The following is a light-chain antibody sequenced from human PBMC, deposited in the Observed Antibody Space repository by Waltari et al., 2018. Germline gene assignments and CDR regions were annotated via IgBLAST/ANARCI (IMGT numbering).Light chain of an antibody. V-gene: IGKV1-39*01. CDR2: GAS. CDR1: RDIRSD. J-gene: IGKJ2*01. CDR3: QQSFSTPQYT. Sequence: DILMTQSPSSLSASVGDRVAITCRASRDIRSDLNWYQQKPGKAPHLLIYGASTLQSGVPSRFSGSGSGTDVTLIISSLQPEDFATYYCQQSFSTPQYTFGQGTKVEIK.